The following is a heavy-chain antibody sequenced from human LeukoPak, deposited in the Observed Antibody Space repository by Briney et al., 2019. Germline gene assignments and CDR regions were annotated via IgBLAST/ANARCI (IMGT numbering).Heavy chain of an antibody. V-gene: IGHV1-69*02. D-gene: IGHD2-2*01. Sequence: ASVKVSCKASGGTFSCYTISWVRQAPGQGLEWMGRIIPILGIANYAQKFQGRVTITADKSTSTAYMELSSLRSEDTAVYYCARQKYCSSTSCPLGIWGQGTMVTVSS. CDR3: ARQKYCSSTSCPLGI. J-gene: IGHJ3*02. CDR1: GGTFSCYT. CDR2: IIPILGIA.